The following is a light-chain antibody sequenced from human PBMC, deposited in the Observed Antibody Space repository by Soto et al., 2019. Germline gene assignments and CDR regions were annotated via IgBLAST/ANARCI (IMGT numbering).Light chain of an antibody. J-gene: IGKJ1*01. V-gene: IGKV1-39*01. CDR3: QQNFRPSWT. CDR1: QHISAY. CDR2: AGS. Sequence: DIPMTQSPTSLSASVGDTVTITCRAGQHISAYVSWYQHKPGKAPSVLIYAGSTLQRGVPSRFRGTGSGTSFTLTITSLQPEDFATYYCQQNFRPSWTFGQGTTLEV.